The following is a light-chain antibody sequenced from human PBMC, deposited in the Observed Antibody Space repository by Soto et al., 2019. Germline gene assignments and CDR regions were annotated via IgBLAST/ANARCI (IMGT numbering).Light chain of an antibody. CDR3: QQYGSSPWT. CDR2: GAS. J-gene: IGKJ1*01. V-gene: IGKV3-20*01. CDR1: QSVSSNY. Sequence: EIVLXQSXXTLSLSPGXRATLSCRASQSVSSNYLAWYQQKPGQAPRPLIYGASSRATGIPDRFSGSGAGTDFTLTISRLESEDFAVYYCQQYGSSPWTFGQGTKVDIK.